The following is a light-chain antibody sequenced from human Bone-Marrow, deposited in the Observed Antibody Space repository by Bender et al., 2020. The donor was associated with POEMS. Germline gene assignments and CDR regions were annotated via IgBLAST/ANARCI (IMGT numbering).Light chain of an antibody. J-gene: IGLJ2*01. Sequence: SYVLTQPPSVSVAPGKTARISCGGDNVEKQRVHWYQQKPGQAPILVVYDNSDRPSGIPDRFSGSNSGNTATLTISRVGAGDEADYYCQVWHDGLIFFGGGTQVTVL. CDR2: DNS. CDR3: QVWHDGLIF. V-gene: IGLV3-21*03. CDR1: NVEKQR.